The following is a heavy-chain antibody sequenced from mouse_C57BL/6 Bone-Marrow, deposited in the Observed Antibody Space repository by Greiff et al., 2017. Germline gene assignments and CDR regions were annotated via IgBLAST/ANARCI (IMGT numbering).Heavy chain of an antibody. CDR2: IYPGSGST. J-gene: IGHJ3*01. D-gene: IGHD1-1*01. CDR3: ARGYYGSRGAY. V-gene: IGHV1-55*01. Sequence: VQLQQPGAELVKPGASVKMSCKASGYTFTSYWITWVKQRPGQGLEWIGDIYPGSGSTNYTEKFKSKATLTVDTSSSTAYMQLSSLTSEDSAVYYCARGYYGSRGAYWGQGTLVTVSA. CDR1: GYTFTSYW.